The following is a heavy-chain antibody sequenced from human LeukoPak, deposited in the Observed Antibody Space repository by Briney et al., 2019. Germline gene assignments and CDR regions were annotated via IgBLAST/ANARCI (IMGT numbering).Heavy chain of an antibody. D-gene: IGHD2-2*01. CDR2: ISYDGSNK. CDR3: ASEIVVVQGSRTTDY. Sequence: PGGSLRLSCAASGFAFSSYAMHWVRQAPGKGLEWVAVISYDGSNKYYADSVKGRFTISRDNSKNTVYLQMSSLRGDDTAVYYCASEIVVVQGSRTTDYWGRGTLVTVSS. J-gene: IGHJ4*02. V-gene: IGHV3-30-3*01. CDR1: GFAFSSYA.